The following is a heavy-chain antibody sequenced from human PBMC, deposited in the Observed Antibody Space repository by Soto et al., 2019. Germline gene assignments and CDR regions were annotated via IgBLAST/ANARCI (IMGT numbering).Heavy chain of an antibody. D-gene: IGHD2-15*01. CDR1: GSTFSSFH. Sequence: GGSLRLSCAASGSTFSSFHMNWVRQAPGRGLEWVAYITSSSDTIYYSDSVKGRFTISRDNGKNTVYLQMNGLRADDTSLYYCARDFTPAETPGDDFDYWGRGTLVTVSS. CDR2: ITSSSDTI. V-gene: IGHV3-48*01. J-gene: IGHJ4*02. CDR3: ARDFTPAETPGDDFDY.